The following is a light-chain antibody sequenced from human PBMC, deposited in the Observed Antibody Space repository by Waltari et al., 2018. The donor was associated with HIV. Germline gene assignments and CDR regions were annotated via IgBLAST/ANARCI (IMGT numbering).Light chain of an antibody. V-gene: IGLV1-51*01. J-gene: IGLJ1*01. Sequence: QSVLTQPPSVSAAPGQKVTISCSGSSSNIGNNQVSWYQQFTGTAPELLIYGSKNEPSWIPDRFSASKSDTSATLGIAGLQTGYEAEYYCGAWDSSLSAVVFGTGTKVTVL. CDR2: GSK. CDR3: GAWDSSLSAVV. CDR1: SSNIGNNQ.